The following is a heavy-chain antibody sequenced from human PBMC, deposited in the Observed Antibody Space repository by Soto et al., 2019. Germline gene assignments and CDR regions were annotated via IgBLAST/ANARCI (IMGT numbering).Heavy chain of an antibody. V-gene: IGHV3-23*01. CDR1: GFTFSSYA. CDR3: AKGRVVPFEY. D-gene: IGHD3-3*01. Sequence: GGSLRLSCAASGFTFSSYAMSWVRQAPGKGLEWVSAISGSGGSTYYADSVKGRFTISRDNSKNTLYLQMNSLRADDPAVYYCAKGRVVPFEYMGQGTLLTVST. CDR2: ISGSGGST. J-gene: IGHJ4*02.